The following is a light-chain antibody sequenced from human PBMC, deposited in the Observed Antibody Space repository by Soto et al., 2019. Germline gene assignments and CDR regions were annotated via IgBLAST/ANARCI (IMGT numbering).Light chain of an antibody. CDR2: GAS. V-gene: IGKV3-20*01. J-gene: IGKJ1*01. CDR3: QQYGNSRT. Sequence: EIVLSQSPGTLSLCPGERATLSCRASESVSSRYLAWYQQKPGQAPRLLIYGASSRATGIPDRFSGSGSGIDFTLTISRLEPEDFAVYYCQQYGNSRTFGQGTKVDIK. CDR1: ESVSSRY.